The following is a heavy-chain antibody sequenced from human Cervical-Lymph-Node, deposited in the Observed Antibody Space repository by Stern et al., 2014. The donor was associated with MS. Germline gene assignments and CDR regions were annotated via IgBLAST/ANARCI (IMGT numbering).Heavy chain of an antibody. CDR2: ISADSGNT. Sequence: VQLLESGTEVKKPGASVLVSCKASGYTFTTYGITWVRQATGQGLEWMGWISADSGNTKYAQKFQDRVTMTRDTTTGTAYMEVRSLRSEDTAVYYCARDKMHAFDYWGQGTQVTVPS. D-gene: IGHD2-8*01. CDR1: GYTFTTYG. J-gene: IGHJ4*02. V-gene: IGHV1-18*01. CDR3: ARDKMHAFDY.